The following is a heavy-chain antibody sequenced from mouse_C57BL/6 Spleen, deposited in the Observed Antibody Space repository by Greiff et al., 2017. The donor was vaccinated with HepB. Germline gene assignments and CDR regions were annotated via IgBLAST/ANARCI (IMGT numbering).Heavy chain of an antibody. D-gene: IGHD2-4*01. CDR2: IRLKSDNYAT. CDR1: GFTFSNYW. V-gene: IGHV6-3*01. Sequence: EVKLMESGGGLVQPGGSMKLSCVASGFTFSNYWMNWVRQSPEKGLEWVAQIRLKSDNYATHYAESVKGRFTISRDDSKSSVYLQMNNLRAEDTGIYYCTDYYDYDRAMDYWGQGTSVTVSS. J-gene: IGHJ4*01. CDR3: TDYYDYDRAMDY.